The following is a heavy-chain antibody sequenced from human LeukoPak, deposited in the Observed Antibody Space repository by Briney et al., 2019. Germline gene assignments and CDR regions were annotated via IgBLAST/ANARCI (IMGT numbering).Heavy chain of an antibody. CDR2: ISGSGGRT. D-gene: IGHD3-10*01. J-gene: IGHJ4*02. CDR3: AKGDGFGLLWFAEVFDY. CDR1: GFTFTSFG. V-gene: IGHV3-23*01. Sequence: GGSLRLSCVASGFTFTSFGMNWVRQAPGKGLEWVSVISGSGGRTYYADSVKGWFTISRDNSKKTLYLQMNSLRAEDTAVYYCAKGDGFGLLWFAEVFDYWGQGTLVTVSS.